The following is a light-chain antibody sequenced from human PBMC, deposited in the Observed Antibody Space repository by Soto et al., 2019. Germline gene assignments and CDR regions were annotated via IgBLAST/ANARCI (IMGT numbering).Light chain of an antibody. Sequence: QSALTQPPSASGSPGQSVTISCTGTTSDIGGYNYVSWYQQHPGKAPKLMIYEVSQRPSGVPDRFSGSKSGNTASLTVSGLQAEDEADYYGGSYAGSNTDWVFGGGTKVTVL. CDR2: EVS. J-gene: IGLJ3*02. CDR3: GSYAGSNTDWV. CDR1: TSDIGGYNY. V-gene: IGLV2-8*01.